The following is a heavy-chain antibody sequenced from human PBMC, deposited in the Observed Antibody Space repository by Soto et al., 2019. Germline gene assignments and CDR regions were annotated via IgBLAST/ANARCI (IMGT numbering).Heavy chain of an antibody. CDR1: GGSISSGGYY. D-gene: IGHD3-3*01. V-gene: IGHV4-31*03. CDR3: ASSVSTYYDFWSGYGPGMDV. J-gene: IGHJ6*02. CDR2: IYYSGST. Sequence: PSETLSLTCTVSGGSISSGGYYWSWIRQHPGKGLEWIGYIYYSGSTYYNPSLKSRVTISVDTSKNQFSLKLSSVTAADTAVYYCASSVSTYYDFWSGYGPGMDVWGQGTTVTVSS.